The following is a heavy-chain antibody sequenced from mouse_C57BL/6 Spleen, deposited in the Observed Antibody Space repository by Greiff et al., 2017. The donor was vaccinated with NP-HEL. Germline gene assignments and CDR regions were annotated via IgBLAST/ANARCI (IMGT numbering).Heavy chain of an antibody. Sequence: DVQLQESGPGLVKPSQSLSLTCSVTGYSITSGYYWNWIRQFPGNKLEWMGYISYDGSNNYNPSLKNRISITRDTSKNQFFLKLNSVTTEDTATYYCARGDYADYAMDYWGQGTSVTVSS. CDR1: GYSITSGYY. V-gene: IGHV3-6*01. CDR2: ISYDGSN. D-gene: IGHD2-4*01. J-gene: IGHJ4*01. CDR3: ARGDYADYAMDY.